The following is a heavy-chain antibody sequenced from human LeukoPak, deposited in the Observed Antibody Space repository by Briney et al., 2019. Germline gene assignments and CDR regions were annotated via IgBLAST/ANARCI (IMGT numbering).Heavy chain of an antibody. J-gene: IGHJ4*02. Sequence: GGSLRLSCAASGFDVSNNYMTWVRQAPGKGLEWVSVIYSGGNTYYTGSVRGRFTISGDNAKNTLYLQMNNLRAEDTAVYYCASPLGYCRGGTCSSDDYWGQGTLVTVSS. V-gene: IGHV3-53*01. CDR1: GFDVSNNY. CDR2: IYSGGNT. D-gene: IGHD2-15*01. CDR3: ASPLGYCRGGTCSSDDY.